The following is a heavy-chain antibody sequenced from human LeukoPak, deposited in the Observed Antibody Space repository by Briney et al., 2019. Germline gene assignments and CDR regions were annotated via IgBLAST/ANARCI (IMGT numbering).Heavy chain of an antibody. Sequence: GASLRLSCAASGFTFSNYDMSWIRQAPGKGLEWLSYISSSGSTIYYADSVKGRLTISRDNAKNSLYMQMNSLRAEDTSVYYCARDTSYYGMDVWGQGTTVTVSS. CDR3: ARDTSYYGMDV. J-gene: IGHJ6*02. V-gene: IGHV3-11*01. CDR1: GFTFSNYD. D-gene: IGHD3-3*01. CDR2: ISSSGSTI.